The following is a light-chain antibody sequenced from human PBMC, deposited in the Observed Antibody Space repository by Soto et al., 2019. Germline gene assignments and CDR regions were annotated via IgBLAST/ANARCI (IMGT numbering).Light chain of an antibody. CDR3: EQYNSWPPLYT. Sequence: EIVMTQSPATLSVSPGEGATPSCRASQSVSHNLAWYQQKPGQAPRLLIYGASTRATGIPTRFSGSGSGTEFTLTISSLQCEDFAVYYCEQYNSWPPLYTFGQGTKLEIK. J-gene: IGKJ2*01. CDR2: GAS. CDR1: QSVSHN. V-gene: IGKV3-15*01.